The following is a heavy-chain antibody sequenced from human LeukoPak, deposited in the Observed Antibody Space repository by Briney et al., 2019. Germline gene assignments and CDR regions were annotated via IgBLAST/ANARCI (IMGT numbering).Heavy chain of an antibody. Sequence: GGSLRLSCAASGFTFSSYSMNWVRQAPGKGLEWVSYISSSSSTIYYADSVKGRFTISRDNAKNSLYLQMNSLRAEDTAVYYCARDEGTISRLYDFDYWGQGTLVTVSS. J-gene: IGHJ4*02. CDR2: ISSSSSTI. CDR3: ARDEGTISRLYDFDY. V-gene: IGHV3-48*04. D-gene: IGHD3-3*01. CDR1: GFTFSSYS.